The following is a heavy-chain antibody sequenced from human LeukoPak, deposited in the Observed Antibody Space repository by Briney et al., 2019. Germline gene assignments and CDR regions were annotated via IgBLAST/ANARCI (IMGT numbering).Heavy chain of an antibody. CDR1: GFTFDDYT. D-gene: IGHD2-15*01. Sequence: PGGPLRLSCAASGFTFDDYTMHWVRQAPGKGLEWVSLISWDGGSTYYADSVKGRFTISRDNSKNSLYLQMNSLRTEDTALYYCAKDIEGCSGGSCYLFDYWGQGTLVTVSS. CDR2: ISWDGGST. CDR3: AKDIEGCSGGSCYLFDY. J-gene: IGHJ4*02. V-gene: IGHV3-43*01.